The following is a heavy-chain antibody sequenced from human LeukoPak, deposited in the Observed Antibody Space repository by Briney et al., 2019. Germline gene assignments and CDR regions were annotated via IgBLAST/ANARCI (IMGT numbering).Heavy chain of an antibody. J-gene: IGHJ6*02. D-gene: IGHD1-26*01. CDR1: GFTFSDHY. CDR3: ARGYHSFDV. CDR2: TRNKANSYTT. Sequence: HPGGSLRLSCAVSGFTFSDHYMDWVRQAPGKGLEWVGRTRNKANSYTTVYAASVQGRFTVSRDDTKNSLYLQMNSLKTEDTAVYYCARGYHSFDVWGQGTTVTVSS. V-gene: IGHV3-72*01.